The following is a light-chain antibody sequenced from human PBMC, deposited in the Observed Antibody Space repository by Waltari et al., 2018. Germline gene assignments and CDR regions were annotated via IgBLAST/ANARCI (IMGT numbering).Light chain of an antibody. CDR2: GAS. Sequence: EIVLTQSPGTLSLSPGERATLSCRATQSVSHSNLAWYQQKGGQAPRLLIYGASSRATGIPDRVSGSWSGTDFTLSISRLEPEDYGVYYCQQYAGSPITFGGGTKVEI. V-gene: IGKV3-20*01. CDR3: QQYAGSPIT. CDR1: QSVSHSN. J-gene: IGKJ4*01.